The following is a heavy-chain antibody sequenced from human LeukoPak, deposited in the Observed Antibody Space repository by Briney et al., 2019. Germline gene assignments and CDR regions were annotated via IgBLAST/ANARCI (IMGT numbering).Heavy chain of an antibody. D-gene: IGHD6-19*01. CDR2: IWYDGSNK. CDR3: ARGGAVAGLDY. V-gene: IGHV3-33*01. J-gene: IGHJ4*02. CDR1: GFTFSSYG. Sequence: GGSLRLSCAASGFTFSSYGMHWVRQAPGKGLEWVAVIWYDGSNKYYAVSVKGRFTISRDNSKNTLYLQMNSLRAEDTAVYYCARGGAVAGLDYWGQGTLVTVSS.